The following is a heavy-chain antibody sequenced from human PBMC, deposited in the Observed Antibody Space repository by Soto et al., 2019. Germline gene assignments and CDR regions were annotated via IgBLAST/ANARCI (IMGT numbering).Heavy chain of an antibody. D-gene: IGHD4-17*01. V-gene: IGHV4-59*08. Sequence: QVQLQESGPGLVKPSETLSLTCIVSGGSVNNYYWSWIRQPPEKGLEWIGYIFSSGTSDYKPSLTRRVTISVDSSKNQFSLKLNSVTPADTAVYYCARLPSFGEPGTWGQGALITVSS. CDR1: GGSVNNYY. CDR3: ARLPSFGEPGT. CDR2: IFSSGTS. J-gene: IGHJ5*02.